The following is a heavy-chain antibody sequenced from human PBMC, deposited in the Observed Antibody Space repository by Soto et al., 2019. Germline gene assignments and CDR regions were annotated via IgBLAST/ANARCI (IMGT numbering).Heavy chain of an antibody. CDR2: TKNKANSYTT. CDR1: GFTFSDHY. V-gene: IGHV3-72*01. J-gene: IGHJ3*02. D-gene: IGHD1-1*01. Sequence: EVQLVESGGGLVQPGESLRLSCAASGFTFSDHYMDWVRQAPGKGLEWVGRTKNKANSYTTEYAASVKGRFTISRDDSTNSLYLQMNSLKIEDTAVYYCARDGRAGTTKSMAFDIWGQGTMVTVSS. CDR3: ARDGRAGTTKSMAFDI.